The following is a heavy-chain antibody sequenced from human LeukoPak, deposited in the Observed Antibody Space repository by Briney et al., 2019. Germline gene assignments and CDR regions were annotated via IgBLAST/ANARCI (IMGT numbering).Heavy chain of an antibody. V-gene: IGHV1-8*01. CDR3: ARITIFYYMDV. CDR2: MNPNSGNT. D-gene: IGHD3-3*01. CDR1: GYTFTSYD. Sequence: GASVKVSCKASGYTFTSYDINWVRQATGQGLEWMGWMNPNSGNTGYAQKFQGRVTMTTDTSTSTAYMELRSLRSDDTAVYYCARITIFYYMDVWGKGTTVTVSS. J-gene: IGHJ6*03.